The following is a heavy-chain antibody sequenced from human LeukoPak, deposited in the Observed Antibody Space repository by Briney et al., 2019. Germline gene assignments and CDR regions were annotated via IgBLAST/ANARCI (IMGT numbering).Heavy chain of an antibody. CDR1: GYGFTTCW. CDR3: ARHTTVGGSLRFDY. J-gene: IGHJ4*02. CDR2: ICPGDSDT. Sequence: GESLKISCKGSGYGFTTCWIGWVRQMPGRGLEYIGIICPGDSDTRCSQSFQGQVTISADKSITTAYLQWSSLKASDTAMYYCARHTTVGGSLRFDYWGQGTLVSVSS. V-gene: IGHV5-51*01. D-gene: IGHD4-23*01.